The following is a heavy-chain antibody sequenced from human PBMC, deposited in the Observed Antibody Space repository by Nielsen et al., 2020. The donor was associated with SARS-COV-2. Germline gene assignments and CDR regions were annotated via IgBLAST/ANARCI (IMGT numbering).Heavy chain of an antibody. Sequence: SETLSLTCTVSGASISSSIYWGWIRQPPGKGLEWIGNIYYTGTPYYNPSLKSRVTMSVDTSKNQFSLKLTSVTAADTAVYYCARRLDFDYWGQGTLVTVSS. CDR2: IYYTGTP. D-gene: IGHD4-11*01. CDR1: GASISSSIY. CDR3: ARRLDFDY. J-gene: IGHJ4*02. V-gene: IGHV4-39*01.